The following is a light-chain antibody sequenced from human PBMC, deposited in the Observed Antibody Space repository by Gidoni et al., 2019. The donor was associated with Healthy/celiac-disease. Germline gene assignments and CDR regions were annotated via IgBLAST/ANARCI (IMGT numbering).Light chain of an antibody. Sequence: EIVLTQSPATLSLSPGERATLSCRASQRVSSYFDWYQQKPGQAPRLLIYDASNRATGIPARFSGSGSGTDFTLTISSLEPEDFAVYYCQQRSNWPLTFGGGTKVEIK. V-gene: IGKV3-11*01. CDR2: DAS. CDR1: QRVSSY. J-gene: IGKJ4*01. CDR3: QQRSNWPLT.